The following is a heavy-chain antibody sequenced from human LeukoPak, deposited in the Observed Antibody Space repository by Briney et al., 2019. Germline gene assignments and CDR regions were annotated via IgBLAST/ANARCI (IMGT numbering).Heavy chain of an antibody. V-gene: IGHV1-2*06. J-gene: IGHJ6*02. CDR1: GGTFSSYA. Sequence: ASVTVSFTASGGTFSSYAISWVRQAPGQGLEWMGRVNPNSGGTNYAQKFQGRVTMTRDTSISTAYMELSRLRSDDTAVYYCARVGYSGYDYFYYYGLDVWGQGTTVTVSS. CDR3: ARVGYSGYDYFYYYGLDV. CDR2: VNPNSGGT. D-gene: IGHD5-12*01.